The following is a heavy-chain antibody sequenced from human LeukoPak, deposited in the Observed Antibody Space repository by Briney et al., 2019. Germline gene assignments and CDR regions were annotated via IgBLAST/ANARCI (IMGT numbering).Heavy chain of an antibody. J-gene: IGHJ5*02. V-gene: IGHV1-18*01. D-gene: IGHD5-18*01. CDR2: ISAYNGNT. CDR1: GYTFTSYG. Sequence: ASVKVSCKASGYTFTSYGISWVRQAPGQGLEWMGWISAYNGNTNYAQKLQGRVTMTTDTSTSTAYTELRSLRSDDTAVYYCARGPRGYSYGSGSNWFDPWGQGTLVTVSS. CDR3: ARGPRGYSYGSGSNWFDP.